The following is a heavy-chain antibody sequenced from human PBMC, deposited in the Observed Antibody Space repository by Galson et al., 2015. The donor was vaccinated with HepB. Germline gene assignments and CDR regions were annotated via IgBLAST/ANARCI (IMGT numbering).Heavy chain of an antibody. D-gene: IGHD1/OR15-1a*01. V-gene: IGHV5-10-1*01. J-gene: IGHJ4*02. Sequence: QSGAEVTQPGESPRISCTGSGSSIPSCWISWVRQMPGTGLEWMGRISPSDSYTNYSPSFQGHDNISADKSSSTAYRQWSSLKASDTAMYYCARRFITGTFDYWGQGTLVTVSS. CDR2: ISPSDSYT. CDR3: ARRFITGTFDY. CDR1: GSSIPSCW.